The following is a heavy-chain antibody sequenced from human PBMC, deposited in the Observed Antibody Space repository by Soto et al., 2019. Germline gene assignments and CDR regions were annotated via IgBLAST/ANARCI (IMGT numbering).Heavy chain of an antibody. J-gene: IGHJ4*02. V-gene: IGHV3-48*01. CDR2: ITTNSGTI. CDR1: GFTFSDYS. Sequence: GSLRLSCAASGFTFSDYSMNWVRQAPGKGLEWVSYITTNSGTIYYADSVKGRFTMSRDNAKNSLYLQMNSLRAEDTAVYYCARLGYYDILTGYKYYFDYWGQGTLVTVSS. D-gene: IGHD3-9*01. CDR3: ARLGYYDILTGYKYYFDY.